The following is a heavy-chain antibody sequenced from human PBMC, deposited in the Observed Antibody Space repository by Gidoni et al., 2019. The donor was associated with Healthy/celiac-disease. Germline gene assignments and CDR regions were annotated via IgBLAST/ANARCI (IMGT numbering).Heavy chain of an antibody. CDR3: AKEGTDHTTYYYDSSGYYEYYFDY. Sequence: EVQLLESGGGLVQPGGSLRLSCAASGFTFSSYAMSWVRQAPGKGLEWVSAISGSGGSTYYADSVKGRFTISRDNSKNTLYLQMNSLRAEDTAVYYCAKEGTDHTTYYYDSSGYYEYYFDYWGQGTLVTVSS. D-gene: IGHD3-22*01. CDR1: GFTFSSYA. V-gene: IGHV3-23*01. CDR2: ISGSGGST. J-gene: IGHJ4*02.